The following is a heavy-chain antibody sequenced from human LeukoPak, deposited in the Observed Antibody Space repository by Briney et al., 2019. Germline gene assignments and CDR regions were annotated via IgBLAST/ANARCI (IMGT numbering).Heavy chain of an antibody. V-gene: IGHV3-11*01. CDR1: GFKFSDYY. Sequence: PGGSLRLSCAAYGFKFSDYYMKWIRQAPGKGLEWVSYISPSGASTYYATSVRGRFSISRDNSKDTVYLQMNSLRAEDTAIYYCVKDRPCETCMPMDAWGQGTTVTVSS. J-gene: IGHJ6*02. CDR2: ISPSGAST. D-gene: IGHD2-2*01. CDR3: VKDRPCETCMPMDA.